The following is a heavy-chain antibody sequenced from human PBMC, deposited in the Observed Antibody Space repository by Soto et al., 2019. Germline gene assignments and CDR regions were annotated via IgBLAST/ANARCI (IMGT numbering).Heavy chain of an antibody. CDR1: GFTFSSYW. CDR3: ARDGPRHAGGFYYYAMDV. D-gene: IGHD3-16*01. CDR2: IKEDGSEK. J-gene: IGHJ6*02. V-gene: IGHV3-7*03. Sequence: GGSLRLSCTASGFTFSSYWMSWVRQAPGKGLEWVANIKEDGSEKSYVDSLKGRFTISRDNAENSLYLQMGSLRAEDTAVYYCARDGPRHAGGFYYYAMDVWGQGTTVTVSS.